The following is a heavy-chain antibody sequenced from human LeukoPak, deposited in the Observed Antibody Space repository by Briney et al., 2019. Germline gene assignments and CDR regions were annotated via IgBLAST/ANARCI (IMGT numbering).Heavy chain of an antibody. CDR3: ARDRGIATWYFDL. J-gene: IGHJ2*01. D-gene: IGHD6-13*01. V-gene: IGHV3-30-3*01. CDR1: GFTFSRYA. Sequence: GGSLRLSCAASGFTFSRYAMHWVRQAPGKGLEWMAVISYDGSNEHYADSVKGRFTISRDNSKNTLYLQMNSLRAEDTAVYYCARDRGIATWYFDLWGRGTLVTVSS. CDR2: ISYDGSNE.